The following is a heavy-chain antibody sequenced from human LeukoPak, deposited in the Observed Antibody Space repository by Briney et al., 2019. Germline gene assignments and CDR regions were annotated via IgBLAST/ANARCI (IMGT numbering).Heavy chain of an antibody. V-gene: IGHV4-39*01. J-gene: IGHJ3*02. CDR3: ARATSDYWNFNI. CDR1: GGSISSPNCY. CDR2: ISYSGNT. Sequence: PSETLSLTCAVSGGSISSPNCYWDWIRQSPEKGLEYIGTISYSGNTWSNPSLSSRVSISADTSKNQFSLKLMSVIAADTAVYYCARATSDYWNFNIWGQGTVVTVSS. D-gene: IGHD3-3*01.